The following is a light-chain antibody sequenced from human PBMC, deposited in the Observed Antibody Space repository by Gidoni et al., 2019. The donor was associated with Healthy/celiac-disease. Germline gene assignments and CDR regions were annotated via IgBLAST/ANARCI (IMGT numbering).Light chain of an antibody. CDR1: QSLLHSNGYNY. CDR3: MQALQTPPT. CDR2: LGS. Sequence: DIVMTQSPLSLPVTPGEPASISCRSSQSLLHSNGYNYLDWYLQKPGQSPQLLIYLGSNRASGVPDRFSGSGSGTDFTLKISKVEAEDVWVYYCMQALQTPPTFXQXTKLEIK. V-gene: IGKV2-28*01. J-gene: IGKJ2*01.